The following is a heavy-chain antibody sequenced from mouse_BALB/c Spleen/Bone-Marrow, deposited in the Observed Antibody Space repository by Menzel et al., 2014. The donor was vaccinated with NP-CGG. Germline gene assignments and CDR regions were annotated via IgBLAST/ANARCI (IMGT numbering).Heavy chain of an antibody. V-gene: IGHV14-4*02. CDR3: NARYYYAMDY. CDR2: IDPENGDT. CDR1: GFNIKDYY. Sequence: VQLQQSGAELVRSGASVKLSCTASGFNIKDYYMHWVKQRPEQGLEWIGRIDPENGDTEYAPKFQGKATMTADTSSNTAYLQLSSLTSEDTAVYYCNARYYYAMDYWGQGTTVTVYS. J-gene: IGHJ4*01.